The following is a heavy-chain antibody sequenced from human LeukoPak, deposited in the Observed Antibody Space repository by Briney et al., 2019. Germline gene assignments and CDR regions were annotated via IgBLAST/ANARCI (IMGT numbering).Heavy chain of an antibody. Sequence: GGSLRLSCAASGFTFSSYSMNWVRQAPGKGLEWVSSISSSSSYIYYADSVKGRFTISRDNAQNSLYLQMNSLRAEDTAVYYWARGQLYRSSSFYGMDVWGQGPTVTVSS. CDR3: ARGQLYRSSSFYGMDV. CDR1: GFTFSSYS. J-gene: IGHJ6*02. V-gene: IGHV3-21*01. D-gene: IGHD6-6*01. CDR2: ISSSSSYI.